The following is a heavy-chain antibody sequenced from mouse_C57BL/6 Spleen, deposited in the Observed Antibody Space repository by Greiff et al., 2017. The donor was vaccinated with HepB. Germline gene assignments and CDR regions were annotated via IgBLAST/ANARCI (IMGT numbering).Heavy chain of an antibody. CDR3: ARGVYGSRPMDY. J-gene: IGHJ4*01. CDR1: GYTFTSYW. D-gene: IGHD1-1*01. V-gene: IGHV1-69*01. Sequence: VQLQQPGAELVMPGASVKLSCKASGYTFTSYWMHWVKQRPGQGLEWIGEIDPSDSYTNYNQKFKGKSTLTVDKSSSTAYMQLSSLTSEDSAVYYCARGVYGSRPMDYWGQGTSVTVSS. CDR2: IDPSDSYT.